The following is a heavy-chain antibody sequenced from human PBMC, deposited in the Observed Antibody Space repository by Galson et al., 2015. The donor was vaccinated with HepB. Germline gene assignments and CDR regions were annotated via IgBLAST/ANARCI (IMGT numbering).Heavy chain of an antibody. J-gene: IGHJ4*02. D-gene: IGHD3-22*01. CDR1: GFTFGDYA. CDR3: TRVEDYYDSSGYYFLPFDY. CDR2: IRSKAYGGTT. V-gene: IGHV3-49*04. Sequence: SLRLSCAASGFTFGDYAMSWVRQAPGKGLEWVGFIRSKAYGGTTEYAASVKGRFTISRDDSKSIAYLQMNSLKTEDTAVYYCTRVEDYYDSSGYYFLPFDYWGQGTLVTVSS.